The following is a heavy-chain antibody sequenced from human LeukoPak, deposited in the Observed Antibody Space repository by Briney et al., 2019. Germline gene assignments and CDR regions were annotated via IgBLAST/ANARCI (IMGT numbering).Heavy chain of an antibody. CDR3: ARGHYYDAKLFDY. J-gene: IGHJ4*02. CDR2: IKQDGSEK. D-gene: IGHD3-22*01. Sequence: GGSLRLSCAASGFTFSSYWMSWVRQAPGKGLEWVANIKQDGSEKYYVDSVKGRFTISRDNAKNPLYLQMNSLRAEDTAVYYCARGHYYDAKLFDYWGQGTLVTVSS. V-gene: IGHV3-7*04. CDR1: GFTFSSYW.